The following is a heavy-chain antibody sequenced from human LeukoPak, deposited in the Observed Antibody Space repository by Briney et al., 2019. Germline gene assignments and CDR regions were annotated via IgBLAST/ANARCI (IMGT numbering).Heavy chain of an antibody. Sequence: GGSLRLSCAASGFTFSSYSMNWVRQAPGKGLEWVSYISSSSSTIYYADSVKGRFTTSRDSAKNSLYLQMNSLRAEDTAVYYCARDPRDVYYYYGMDVWGQGTTVTVSS. D-gene: IGHD5-24*01. V-gene: IGHV3-48*04. J-gene: IGHJ6*02. CDR2: ISSSSSTI. CDR3: ARDPRDVYYYYGMDV. CDR1: GFTFSSYS.